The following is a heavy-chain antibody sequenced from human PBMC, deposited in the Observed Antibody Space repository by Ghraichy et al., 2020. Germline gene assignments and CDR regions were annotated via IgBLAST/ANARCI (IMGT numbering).Heavy chain of an antibody. CDR3: ARGTELEPGSLEVWMSEPFDP. CDR1: GGSFSGYY. V-gene: IGHV4-34*01. Sequence: ETLSLTCAVYGGSFSGYYWSWIRQPPGKGLEWIGEINHSGSTNYNPSLKSRVTISVDTSKNQFSLKLSSVTAADTAVYYCARGTELEPGSLEVWMSEPFDPWGQGTLVTVSS. CDR2: INHSGST. D-gene: IGHD1-1*01. J-gene: IGHJ5*02.